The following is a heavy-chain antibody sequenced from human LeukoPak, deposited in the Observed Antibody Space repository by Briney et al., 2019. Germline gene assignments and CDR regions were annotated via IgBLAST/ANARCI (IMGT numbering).Heavy chain of an antibody. D-gene: IGHD2-2*01. CDR2: ISDYNGDT. Sequence: ASVKVSCKASGYTFTRYDISWVRQAPGQGLEWMGRISDYNGDTDYAQKLQGRVTMTTDTSTSTASMELRSLRSDDTAVYYCARLGYCSSTSCSNDYWGQGTLVTVSS. J-gene: IGHJ4*02. V-gene: IGHV1-18*01. CDR1: GYTFTRYD. CDR3: ARLGYCSSTSCSNDY.